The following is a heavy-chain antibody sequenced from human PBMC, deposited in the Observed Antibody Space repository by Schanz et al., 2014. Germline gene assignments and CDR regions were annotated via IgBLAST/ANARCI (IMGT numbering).Heavy chain of an antibody. CDR1: GFTFSDYS. CDR2: ISGSGGST. V-gene: IGHV3-23*04. Sequence: EVQLVESGGGWVQPGGSLRLSCAASGFTFSDYSMNWVRQAPGKGLEWVSAISGSGGSTYYADSVKGRFTISRDNSNKTVDLQMNSLRAEDTALYYCVRDELLWFGEVLSLDYWGQGALVTVSS. J-gene: IGHJ4*02. D-gene: IGHD3-10*01. CDR3: VRDELLWFGEVLSLDY.